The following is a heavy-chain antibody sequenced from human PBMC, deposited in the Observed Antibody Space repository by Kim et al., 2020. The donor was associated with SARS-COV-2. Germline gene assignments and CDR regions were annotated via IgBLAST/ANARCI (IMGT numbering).Heavy chain of an antibody. J-gene: IGHJ6*02. D-gene: IGHD5-18*01. CDR3: ARDHGGTAMEPYYYYGMDV. Sequence: ASVKVSCKASGYTFTSYGISWVRQAPGQGLEWMGWISAYNGNTNYAQKLQGRVTMTTDTSTSTAYMELRSLRSDDTAVYYCARDHGGTAMEPYYYYGMDVWGQGTTVTVSS. CDR1: GYTFTSYG. V-gene: IGHV1-18*01. CDR2: ISAYNGNT.